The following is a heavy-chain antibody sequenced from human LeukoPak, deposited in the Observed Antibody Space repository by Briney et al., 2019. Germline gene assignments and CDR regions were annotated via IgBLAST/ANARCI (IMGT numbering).Heavy chain of an antibody. V-gene: IGHV1-2*06. D-gene: IGHD5-12*01. CDR1: GYTFTGYY. J-gene: IGHJ5*02. CDR2: INPNSGGT. CDR3: ARGRGYSGYDQYNWFDP. Sequence: GASVKVSCKASGYTFTGYYMHWVRQAPGQGLEWMGRINPNSGGTNYAQKFQGRVTMTRDTSISTAYMELSRLRSDDTAVYYCARGRGYSGYDQYNWFDPWGQGTLVTVSS.